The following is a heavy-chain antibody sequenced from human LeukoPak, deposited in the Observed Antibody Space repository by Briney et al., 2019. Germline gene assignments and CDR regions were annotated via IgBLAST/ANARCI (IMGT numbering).Heavy chain of an antibody. CDR2: ISSSSSTI. J-gene: IGHJ6*02. Sequence: GGSLRLSCAASGSTFSSYSMNWVRQAPGKGLEWVSYISSSSSTIYYADSVKGRFTISRDNAKNSLYLQMNSLRAEDTAVYYCARHCGGDCYRLYGMDVWGQGTTVTVSS. D-gene: IGHD2-21*02. V-gene: IGHV3-48*04. CDR1: GSTFSSYS. CDR3: ARHCGGDCYRLYGMDV.